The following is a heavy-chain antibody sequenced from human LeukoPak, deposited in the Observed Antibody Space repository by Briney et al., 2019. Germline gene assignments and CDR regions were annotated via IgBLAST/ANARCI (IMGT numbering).Heavy chain of an antibody. CDR2: ISSSSSYI. CDR1: GFTFSSYS. Sequence: GGSLRLSCAASGFTFSSYSMNWVRQAPGKGLEWVSSISSSSSYIYYADSVKGRFTISRDNAKNSLYLQMNSLRAEDTAVYYCAKDQRAAARPYYFDYWGQGTLVTVSS. V-gene: IGHV3-21*01. CDR3: AKDQRAAARPYYFDY. J-gene: IGHJ4*02. D-gene: IGHD6-13*01.